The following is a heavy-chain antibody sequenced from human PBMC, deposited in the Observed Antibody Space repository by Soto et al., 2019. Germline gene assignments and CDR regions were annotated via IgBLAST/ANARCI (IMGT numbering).Heavy chain of an antibody. CDR1: GGSISSSSYY. J-gene: IGHJ4*02. CDR2: IYYSGST. CDR3: ARHRSVWFGELFRLYYFDY. V-gene: IGHV4-39*01. D-gene: IGHD3-10*01. Sequence: SETLSLTCTVSGGSISSSSYYWGWIRQPPGKGLEWIGSIYYSGSTYYNPSLKSRVTISVDTSKNQFSLKLSSVTAADTAVYYCARHRSVWFGELFRLYYFDYWGQGTLVTVSS.